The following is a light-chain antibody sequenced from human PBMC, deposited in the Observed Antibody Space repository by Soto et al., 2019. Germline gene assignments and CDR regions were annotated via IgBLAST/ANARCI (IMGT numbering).Light chain of an antibody. CDR2: RNN. Sequence: QSVLTQPPSASGTPGQRFSISCSGSRSNIGSDYVFWFQQLAGAAPKLLIYRNNQRPSGVPDRFSGSKSGTSASLAISGLRSEDEADYYCAAWDDSLSGWVFGGGTKVTVL. CDR1: RSNIGSDY. V-gene: IGLV1-47*01. CDR3: AAWDDSLSGWV. J-gene: IGLJ3*02.